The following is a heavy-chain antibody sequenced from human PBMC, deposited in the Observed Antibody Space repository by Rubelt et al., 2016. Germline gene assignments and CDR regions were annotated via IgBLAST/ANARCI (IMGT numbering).Heavy chain of an antibody. D-gene: IGHD3-3*01. CDR2: INHSGST. V-gene: IGHV4-38-2*02. CDR1: GYSISSGYY. CDR3: ARQWLFFEGAFDV. Sequence: QVQLQESGPGLVKPSETLSLTCTVSGYSISSGYYWGWIRQPPGKGLEWIGEINHSGSTNYNPSLKSRVTISGETSKNQLSLKLSSVDAAETAVYYCARQWLFFEGAFDVWGQGTMVFVSS. J-gene: IGHJ3*01.